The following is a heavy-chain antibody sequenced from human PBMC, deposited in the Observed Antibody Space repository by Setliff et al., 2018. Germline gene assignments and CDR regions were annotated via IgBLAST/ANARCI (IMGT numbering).Heavy chain of an antibody. CDR2: IYYSGST. CDR1: GGSISSGGYS. V-gene: IGHV4-30-2*01. Sequence: PSETLSLICAVSGGSISSGGYSWSWIRQPPGKGLEWIGYIYYSGSTYYNPSLKSRVTISVDTSKNQFSLKLSSVTAADTALYYCTVYNTGSSKDHYWGQGTPVTVSS. D-gene: IGHD2-8*02. J-gene: IGHJ4*02. CDR3: TVYNTGSSKDHY.